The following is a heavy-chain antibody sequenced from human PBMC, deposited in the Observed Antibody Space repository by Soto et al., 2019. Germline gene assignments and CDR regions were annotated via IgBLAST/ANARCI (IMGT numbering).Heavy chain of an antibody. V-gene: IGHV1-2*06. CDR2: INPKSGGI. Sequence: QVQLVQSGSEVKKPGASLRVSCRASGYTFSDYLIHWVRQAPGHALEWMGRINPKSGGIHSGQRFQGRVTMTTDPSMRIAYMELRRLKDDDTAVYYCASGGSTDCSHGVCSWHYYHDMDVWGQGTTVAVSS. CDR1: GYTFSDYL. J-gene: IGHJ6*02. CDR3: ASGGSTDCSHGVCSWHYYHDMDV. D-gene: IGHD2-8*01.